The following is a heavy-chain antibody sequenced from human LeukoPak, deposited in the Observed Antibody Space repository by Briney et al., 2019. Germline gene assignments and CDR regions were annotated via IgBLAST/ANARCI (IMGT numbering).Heavy chain of an antibody. V-gene: IGHV3-23*01. CDR2: LSASGGGST. CDR1: GFTFGSYD. Sequence: PGGSLRLSCAASGFTFGSYDMSWVRQAPGKGLEWVSGLSASGGGSTYYADSVKGRFTISRDILKNTLFLQMNSLRVEDTAVYYCAKDQRPSGTYFGFNWFDSWGQETLVTVSS. J-gene: IGHJ5*01. CDR3: AKDQRPSGTYFGFNWFDS. D-gene: IGHD1-26*01.